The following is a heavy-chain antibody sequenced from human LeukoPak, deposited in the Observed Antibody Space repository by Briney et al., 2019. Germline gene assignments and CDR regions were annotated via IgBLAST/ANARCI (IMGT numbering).Heavy chain of an antibody. V-gene: IGHV3-74*01. Sequence: PGGSLRLSCAASGFTLSSNWMHWVRQAPGKGLVWVSRINNDGSSTSYADSVKGRFTISRDNAKETLFLQMNSLRAEDTAVYYCVKYSSGWNWGQGTLVTVSS. J-gene: IGHJ4*02. CDR3: VKYSSGWN. CDR1: GFTLSSNW. CDR2: INNDGSST. D-gene: IGHD6-19*01.